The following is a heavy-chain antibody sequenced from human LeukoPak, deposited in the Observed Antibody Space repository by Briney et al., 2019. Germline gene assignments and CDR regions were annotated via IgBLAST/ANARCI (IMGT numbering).Heavy chain of an antibody. CDR2: IYYSGST. CDR1: GGSISSYY. J-gene: IGHJ4*02. V-gene: IGHV4-59*01. Sequence: PSETLSLTCTVSGGSISSYYWSWIRQPPGKGLEWIGYIYYSGSTNYNPSLKSRVTISVDTSKNQFSLKLSSVTAADTAVYYCARDRAGSGWYAYWGQGTLVTVSS. CDR3: ARDRAGSGWYAY. D-gene: IGHD6-19*01.